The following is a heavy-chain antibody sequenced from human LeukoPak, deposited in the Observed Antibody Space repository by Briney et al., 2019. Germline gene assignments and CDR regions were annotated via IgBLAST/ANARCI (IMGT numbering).Heavy chain of an antibody. CDR1: GGSISSYY. D-gene: IGHD3-22*01. CDR3: ARDGYYYDSSGYYFWDWFDP. J-gene: IGHJ5*02. Sequence: SETLSLTCTVSGGSISSYYWSWIRQPAGKGLEWIGRIYTSGSTNYNPSPKSRFTMSVDTSKNQFSLKLSSVTAADTAVYYCARDGYYYDSSGYYFWDWFDPWGQGTLVTVSS. CDR2: IYTSGST. V-gene: IGHV4-4*07.